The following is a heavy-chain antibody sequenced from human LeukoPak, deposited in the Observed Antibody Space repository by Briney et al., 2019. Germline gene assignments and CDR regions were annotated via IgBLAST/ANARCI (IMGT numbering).Heavy chain of an antibody. CDR2: INHSGST. CDR3: ARGRADYYDSSGYYQRVYYYYYYMDV. Sequence: PSETRSLTCAVYGGSFSGYYWSWIRQPPGKGLEWIGEINHSGSTNYNPSLKSRVTISVDTSKNQFSLKLSSVTAADTAVYYCARGRADYYDSSGYYQRVYYYYYYMDVWGKGTTVTVSS. J-gene: IGHJ6*03. CDR1: GGSFSGYY. D-gene: IGHD3-22*01. V-gene: IGHV4-34*01.